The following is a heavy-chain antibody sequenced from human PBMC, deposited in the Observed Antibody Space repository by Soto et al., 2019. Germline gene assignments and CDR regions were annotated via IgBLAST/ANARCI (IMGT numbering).Heavy chain of an antibody. Sequence: SVKVSCKASGFTFTSSAMQWVRQARGQRLERIGWIVVGSGNTNYAQKFQERVTITRDMSTSTAYMELSSLRSEDTAVYYCAAGVGRFLEWLLYPLWYMDVWGKGTTVTVSS. D-gene: IGHD3-3*01. V-gene: IGHV1-58*02. CDR1: GFTFTSSA. CDR2: IVVGSGNT. J-gene: IGHJ6*03. CDR3: AAGVGRFLEWLLYPLWYMDV.